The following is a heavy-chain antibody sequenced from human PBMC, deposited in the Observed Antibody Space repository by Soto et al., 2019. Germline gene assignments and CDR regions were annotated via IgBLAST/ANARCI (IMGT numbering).Heavy chain of an antibody. CDR2: VKKDGSQK. CDR3: AREMGDCSSTSCHRYYYYYGMDV. V-gene: IGHV3-7*01. D-gene: IGHD2-2*01. J-gene: IGHJ6*02. Sequence: PGGSLRLSCAASGFTFSSEWMSWVRQAPGKGLEWVASVKKDGSQKYYMDSVKGRFTISRDNSKNTLYLQMNSLRAEDTAVYYCAREMGDCSSTSCHRYYYYYGMDVWGQGTTVTVSS. CDR1: GFTFSSEW.